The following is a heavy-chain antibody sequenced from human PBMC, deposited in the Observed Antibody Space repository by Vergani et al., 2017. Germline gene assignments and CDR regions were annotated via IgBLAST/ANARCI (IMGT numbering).Heavy chain of an antibody. CDR2: IHYSENT. J-gene: IGHJ6*03. V-gene: IGHV4-59*11. Sequence: QVQLQESGPGLVKPSQTLSLTCSVSFDSIRNLYCNLIRQPPGKGLGWIGSIHYSENTNYNHSLKTRVTISVDTYKNQFSLTLTSVTAADTAVYFCARASLRALVGYYYYMDVWGKGKTVVVSS. CDR3: ARASLRALVGYYYYMDV. D-gene: IGHD3-16*02. CDR1: FDSIRNLY.